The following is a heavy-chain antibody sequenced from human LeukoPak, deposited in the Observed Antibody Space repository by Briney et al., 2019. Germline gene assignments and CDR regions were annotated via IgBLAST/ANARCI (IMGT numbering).Heavy chain of an antibody. CDR3: AKGGYSGADFDS. Sequence: SETLSLTCAVSGGSISTYYWSWIRQSPGKGLEWIGYIYHNGDTRYNPSLKSRVTISVDTSKNHFSLKLNSVPTADTALYYCAKGGYSGADFDSWGQGTLVTVSS. CDR2: IYHNGDT. CDR1: GGSISTYY. V-gene: IGHV4-59*01. J-gene: IGHJ4*02. D-gene: IGHD2-21*01.